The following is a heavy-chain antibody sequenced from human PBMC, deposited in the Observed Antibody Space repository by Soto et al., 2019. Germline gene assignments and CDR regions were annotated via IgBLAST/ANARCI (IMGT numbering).Heavy chain of an antibody. CDR1: GYTFTSYG. J-gene: IGHJ6*02. D-gene: IGHD3-3*01. V-gene: IGHV1-18*01. CDR2: ISAYNGNT. CDR3: ARNRVVIIEDYYYGMDV. Sequence: QVQLVQSGAEVKKPGASVKVSCKASGYTFTSYGISWVRQAPGQGLEWMGWISAYNGNTNYAQKLQGRVTMTTDTSTSTAYMELRSLRSDDTAVYYCARNRVVIIEDYYYGMDVWGQGTTVTVSS.